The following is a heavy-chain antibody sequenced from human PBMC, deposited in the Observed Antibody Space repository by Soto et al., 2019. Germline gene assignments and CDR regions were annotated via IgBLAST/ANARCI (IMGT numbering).Heavy chain of an antibody. V-gene: IGHV4-4*02. CDR2: IYNSGSI. D-gene: IGHD2-2*01. CDR1: SGSISSTKW. J-gene: IGHJ3*01. Sequence: PSESLSLTCAVSSGSISSTKWCSWVRHSPGKGLEWIGEIYNSGSIKYKKYINSRVNMSVDKSKNQLYLKLSYLTAADTAVYYCARDCSSSSCYGRAFDVWGQGTMVTVSS. CDR3: ARDCSSSSCYGRAFDV.